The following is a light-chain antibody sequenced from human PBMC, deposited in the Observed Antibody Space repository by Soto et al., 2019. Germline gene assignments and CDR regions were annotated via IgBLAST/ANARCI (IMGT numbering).Light chain of an antibody. CDR2: GAS. Sequence: EIVMPQSPATLSVSPGERATLSCRASQSVSSNLAWYQQKPGQAPRLLIYGASTRATGIPARFSGSGSGTEVTLTSSSLQSEDVAVYYCQQYNNWPPYTFGQGTKLEIK. J-gene: IGKJ2*01. CDR3: QQYNNWPPYT. CDR1: QSVSSN. V-gene: IGKV3-15*01.